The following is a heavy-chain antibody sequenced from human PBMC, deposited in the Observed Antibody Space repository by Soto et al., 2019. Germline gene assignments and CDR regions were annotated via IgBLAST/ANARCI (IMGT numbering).Heavy chain of an antibody. V-gene: IGHV3-7*01. CDR2: INLDGSEK. CDR1: GFTFTRYW. Sequence: GGSLRLSCAASGFTFTRYWMSWVRQAPGKGPEWVATINLDGSEKFYVDSVKGRFTISRDNAKNSLYLQMNSLRAEDTAVYYCAREARATFDYWGQGTLVTVSS. J-gene: IGHJ4*02. CDR3: AREARATFDY.